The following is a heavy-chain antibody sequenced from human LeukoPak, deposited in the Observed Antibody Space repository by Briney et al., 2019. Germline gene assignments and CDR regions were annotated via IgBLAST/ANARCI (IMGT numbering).Heavy chain of an antibody. CDR1: GFSFSSYS. CDR3: ARGNSGWSDY. V-gene: IGHV3-21*01. J-gene: IGHJ4*02. Sequence: PGGSLRLSCAASGFSFSSYSMNWVRQAPGKGLEWVSSITSSSSYIYYADSVNGRFTISRDNAKSSLYLQMNSLRADDTAVYYCARGNSGWSDYWGQGTLVTVSS. D-gene: IGHD6-19*01. CDR2: ITSSSSYI.